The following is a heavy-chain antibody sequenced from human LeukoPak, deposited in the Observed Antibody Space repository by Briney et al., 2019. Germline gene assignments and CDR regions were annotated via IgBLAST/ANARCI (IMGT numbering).Heavy chain of an antibody. CDR1: GFTFRTYE. V-gene: IGHV3-48*03. CDR2: ITGSGNTI. J-gene: IGHJ3*02. D-gene: IGHD6-19*01. CDR3: ARVAVAATGAFDI. Sequence: GGSLRLSCAASGFTFRTYEMNWVRQAPGKGLEWISYITGSGNTIYYADSVKGRFTISRDNAKNSLFLQMNSLRAEDTAVYYCARVAVAATGAFDIWGQGTMVTVSS.